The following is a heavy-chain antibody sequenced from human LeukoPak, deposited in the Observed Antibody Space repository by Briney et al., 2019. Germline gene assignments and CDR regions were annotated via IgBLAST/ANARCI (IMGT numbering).Heavy chain of an antibody. D-gene: IGHD3-3*01. CDR3: ARIFDRDI. V-gene: IGHV4-4*07. J-gene: IGHJ3*02. CDR2: IHGTLGST. Sequence: PSETLSHICTVSGGPIRNSYWSWVRHSAGTGMQWIGRIHGTLGSTNHNPSLKSRVVMSLDTSSNQFSLRLSAMSAADTATYYCARIFDRDIWGQGTLVTVSP. CDR1: GGPIRNSY.